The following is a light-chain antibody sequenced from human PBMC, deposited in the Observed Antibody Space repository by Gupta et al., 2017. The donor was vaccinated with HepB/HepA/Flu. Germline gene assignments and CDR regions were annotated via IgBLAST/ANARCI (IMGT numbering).Light chain of an antibody. CDR1: SSDVGGYNY. V-gene: IGLV2-8*01. J-gene: IGLJ1*01. CDR3: SSYAGNNNYV. Sequence: QSHLTQPPSASGSPSQSVTISCAGTSSDVGGYNYFSWYQQHPGKAPILLIYEVSKRPSGVPDRFSGSKSGNTASLTVSGLQAEDEANYYCSSYAGNNNYVFGTGTEVTVL. CDR2: EVS.